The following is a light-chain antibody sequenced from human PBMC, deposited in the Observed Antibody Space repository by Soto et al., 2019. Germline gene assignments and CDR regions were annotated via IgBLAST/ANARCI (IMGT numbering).Light chain of an antibody. CDR3: QHYNSYSEA. CDR1: QTISSW. CDR2: KAS. Sequence: DLQMTQSPSTLSESVGHRVTITCRASQTISSWLAWYQQKPGKAPKLLIYKASTLKSGVPSRFSGSGSGTEFTLTISSLQPDDFATYYCQHYNSYSEAFGQGTKVDI. J-gene: IGKJ1*01. V-gene: IGKV1-5*03.